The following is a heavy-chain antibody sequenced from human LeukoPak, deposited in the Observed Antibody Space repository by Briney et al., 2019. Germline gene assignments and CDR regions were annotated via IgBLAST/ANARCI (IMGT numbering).Heavy chain of an antibody. J-gene: IGHJ5*02. V-gene: IGHV6-1*01. CDR3: ATRYYYFGSNWFDP. Sequence: SQTLSLTCAISGDSVSSNSVAWNWIRQSPSRGLEWLGRTYYRSKWYNDYVVSVKSRIMINPDTSKNQFSLKLSSVTAADTAVYYCATRYYYFGSNWFDPWGQGTLVTVSS. D-gene: IGHD3-22*01. CDR1: GDSVSSNSVA. CDR2: TYYRSKWYN.